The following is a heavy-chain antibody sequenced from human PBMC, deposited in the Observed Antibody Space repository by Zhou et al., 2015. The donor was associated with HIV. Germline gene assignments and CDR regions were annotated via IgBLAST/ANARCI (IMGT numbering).Heavy chain of an antibody. Sequence: QVQLVQSGAEVKKPGSSVKVSCKASGGTFSSYAISWVRQAPGQGLEWMGGIIPIFGTANYAQKFQGRVTITADESTSTAYMELSSLRSEDTAVYYCAREGRYCSSTSCYINWFDPWGQGTLVTVSS. CDR3: AREGRYCSSTSCYINWFDP. V-gene: IGHV1-69*01. J-gene: IGHJ5*02. CDR1: GGTFSSYA. CDR2: IIPIFGTA. D-gene: IGHD2-2*02.